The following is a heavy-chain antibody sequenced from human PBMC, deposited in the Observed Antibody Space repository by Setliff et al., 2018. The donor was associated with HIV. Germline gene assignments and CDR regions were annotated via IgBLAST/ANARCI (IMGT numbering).Heavy chain of an antibody. V-gene: IGHV3-48*03. D-gene: IGHD5-12*01. J-gene: IGHJ2*01. Sequence: HPGGSLRLSCAASGFTFSSYEMNWVRQAPGKGLEWVSYISDSGATIYYADSVKGRFTISRDNSKNTLYLQMNSLRAEDTAVYYCARDTRDGYRGVEYWYFDLWGRGTLVTV. CDR2: ISDSGATI. CDR1: GFTFSSYE. CDR3: ARDTRDGYRGVEYWYFDL.